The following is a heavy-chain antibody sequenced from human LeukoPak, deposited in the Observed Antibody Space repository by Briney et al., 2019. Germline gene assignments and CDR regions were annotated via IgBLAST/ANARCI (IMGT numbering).Heavy chain of an antibody. CDR2: IIPIFGTA. CDR3: AREPEVEMATTEPTYNYYYYGMGV. D-gene: IGHD5-24*01. V-gene: IGHV1-69*13. CDR1: GGTFSSYA. J-gene: IGHJ6*02. Sequence: SVKVSCKASGGTFSSYAISWVRQAPGQGLEWMGGIIPIFGTANYAQKFQGRVTITADESTSTAYMELSSLRSEDTAVYYCAREPEVEMATTEPTYNYYYYGMGVWGQGTTVTVSS.